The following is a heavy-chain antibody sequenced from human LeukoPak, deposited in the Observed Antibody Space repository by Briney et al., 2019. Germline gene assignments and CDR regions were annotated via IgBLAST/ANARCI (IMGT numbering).Heavy chain of an antibody. V-gene: IGHV1-18*01. CDR2: ISAYNGNT. D-gene: IGHD2-8*01. J-gene: IGHJ4*02. CDR3: ARGHPSNYCTNGVCYTRAVSYFDY. Sequence: ASVKVSCKASGYTFTRYGISWVRQAPGQGLESMGWISAYNGNTNYAQKLQGRVTMTTDTSTSTAYMELRSLRSDDTAVYYCARGHPSNYCTNGVCYTRAVSYFDYWGQGTLVTVSS. CDR1: GYTFTRYG.